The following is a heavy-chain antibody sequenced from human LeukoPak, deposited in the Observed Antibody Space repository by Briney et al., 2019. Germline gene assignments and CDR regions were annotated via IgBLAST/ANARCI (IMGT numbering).Heavy chain of an antibody. D-gene: IGHD1-26*01. CDR1: GNSISNTYX. Sequence: SETLSLTCAVSGNSISNTYXXXXIRQPPGKELEWIGSXYGRGSTHYNLSLKSRVTISVDTSKSQFSLKLSSVTAADTAVYYCSRYSSGNYFDYWGQGTRLTVSS. CDR2: XYGRGST. J-gene: IGHJ4*02. CDR3: SRYSSGNYFDY. V-gene: IGHV4-38-2*01.